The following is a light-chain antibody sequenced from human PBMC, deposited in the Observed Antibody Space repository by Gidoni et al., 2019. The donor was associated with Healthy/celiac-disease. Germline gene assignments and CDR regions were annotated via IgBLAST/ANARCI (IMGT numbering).Light chain of an antibody. CDR1: SPNIGNNY. Sequence: QSVLTQPPSVSAAPGQKVTISCSGSSPNIGNNYVSWYQQLPGTAPKLLIYDNNKPPSGIPDRFSGSKSGTSATLGITGLQTGDEADYYCGTWDSSLSAGNVFGSGTKVTVL. CDR3: GTWDSSLSAGNV. CDR2: DNN. V-gene: IGLV1-51*01. J-gene: IGLJ6*01.